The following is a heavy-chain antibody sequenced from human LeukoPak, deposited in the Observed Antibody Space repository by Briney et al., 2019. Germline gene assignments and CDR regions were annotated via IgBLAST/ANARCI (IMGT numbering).Heavy chain of an antibody. Sequence: GASVKVSCKASGGTFSSYAISWVRQAPGQGLEWMGRIIPILGIANYAQKFQGRVTITADKSTSTAYMELSSLRSEDTAVYYCARALGLKRRDYGDYAKISEPLWFDPWGQGTLVTVSS. V-gene: IGHV1-69*04. D-gene: IGHD4-17*01. CDR1: GGTFSSYA. J-gene: IGHJ5*02. CDR3: ARALGLKRRDYGDYAKISEPLWFDP. CDR2: IIPILGIA.